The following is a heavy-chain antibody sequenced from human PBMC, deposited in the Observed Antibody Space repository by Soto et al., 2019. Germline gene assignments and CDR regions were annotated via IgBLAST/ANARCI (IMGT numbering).Heavy chain of an antibody. CDR2: IYRACKI. D-gene: IGHD2-15*01. J-gene: IGHJ6*02. V-gene: IGHV3-53*01. CDR3: ARDSGLIWGNYGMDV. CDR1: GFTVRSNY. Sequence: EVQLVASGGGLIQPGGSLRLSCAASGFTVRSNYMTWVRRAPGKGLEWVSVIYRACKIYYADSVKGRFTTSSDNSQNTWFLQMNSLRAEDTAVYYCARDSGLIWGNYGMDVWGQGTTVTVSS.